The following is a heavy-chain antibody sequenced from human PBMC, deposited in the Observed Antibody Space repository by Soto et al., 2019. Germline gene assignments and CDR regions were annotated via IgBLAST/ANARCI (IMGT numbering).Heavy chain of an antibody. CDR2: INHSGST. Sequence: SETLSLTCAVYGGSFSGYYWSWIRQPPGKGLEWIGEINHSGSTNYNPSLKSRVTISVDTSKNQFSLKLSSVTAADTAVYYCARGPYYDFWSGYSDAFDIWGQGTMVTVSS. V-gene: IGHV4-34*01. J-gene: IGHJ3*02. CDR3: ARGPYYDFWSGYSDAFDI. D-gene: IGHD3-3*01. CDR1: GGSFSGYY.